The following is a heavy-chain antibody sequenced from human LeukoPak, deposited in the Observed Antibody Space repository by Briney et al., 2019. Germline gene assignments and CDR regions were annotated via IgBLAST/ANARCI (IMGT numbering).Heavy chain of an antibody. V-gene: IGHV4-61*01. CDR1: GDSVTGGLYY. D-gene: IGHD3-10*01. CDR3: ARLLLLWDGSRAFDI. J-gene: IGHJ3*02. Sequence: PSQTLSLTCTVSGDSVTGGLYYWSWIRQPPGKGLEWIGYIYYSGSTNYNPSLKSRVTISVDTSKNQFSLKLSSVTAADTAVYYCARLLLLWDGSRAFDIWGQGTMVTVSS. CDR2: IYYSGST.